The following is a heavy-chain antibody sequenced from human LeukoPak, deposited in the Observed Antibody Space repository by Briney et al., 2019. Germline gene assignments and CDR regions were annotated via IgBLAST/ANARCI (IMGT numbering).Heavy chain of an antibody. D-gene: IGHD3-16*02. V-gene: IGHV7-4-1*02. CDR2: IHPSTGNP. CDR3: ARAYQRLGELSLPDY. Sequence: GASVKVSCKASGYTFTTYAINWVRQAPGQGLEWMGWIHPSTGNPTYAQGFTGRFVFSLDTSVSTTYLQISSLKAEDTAVYYCARAYQRLGELSLPDYWGQGTLVTVSS. CDR1: GYTFTTYA. J-gene: IGHJ4*02.